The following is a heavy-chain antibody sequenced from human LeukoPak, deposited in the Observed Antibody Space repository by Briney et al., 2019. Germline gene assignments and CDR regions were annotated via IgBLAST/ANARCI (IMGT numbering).Heavy chain of an antibody. CDR3: ARDETKPAAGLEY. V-gene: IGHV4-61*01. J-gene: IGHJ4*02. CDR2: VYYSGTT. CDR1: VASVSSGSYY. Sequence: PSETLSLTCTVSVASVSSGSYYWTWIRQPPGKGLEWIGYVYYSGTTNYNPSLKSRVTISIDLSKNQFSPKLSSVTAADTAIYYCARDETKPAAGLEYWGQGALVTVSS. D-gene: IGHD6-13*01.